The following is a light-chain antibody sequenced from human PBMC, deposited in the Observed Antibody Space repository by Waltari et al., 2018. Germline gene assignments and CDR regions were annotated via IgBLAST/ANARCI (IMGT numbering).Light chain of an antibody. J-gene: IGLJ3*02. CDR3: QTWGTGIWV. CDR2: VKSDGSH. CDR1: TRYANYP. Sequence: QLVVTQPPSASASLGASVKLTCTLNTRYANYPIAWHQQQPEKGPRYLMKVKSDGSHSKGEGIPYRFSGSSSGSERYLTISSLQSEDEADYYCQTWGTGIWVFGGGTKLTVL. V-gene: IGLV4-69*01.